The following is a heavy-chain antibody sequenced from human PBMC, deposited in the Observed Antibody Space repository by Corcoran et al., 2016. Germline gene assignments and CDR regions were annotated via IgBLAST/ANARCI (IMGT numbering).Heavy chain of an antibody. V-gene: IGHV1-8*01. CDR3: ARGNPSSGWYEYYFDY. D-gene: IGHD6-19*01. CDR1: GYTFTSYD. Sequence: QVQLVQSGAEVKKPGASVKVSCKASGYTFTSYDINWVRQATGQGLEWMGWMNPNSGNTGYAQKFQGRVTMTRNTSISTAYMELGSLRSEDTAVYYCARGNPSSGWYEYYFDYWGQGTLVTVSS. CDR2: MNPNSGNT. J-gene: IGHJ4*02.